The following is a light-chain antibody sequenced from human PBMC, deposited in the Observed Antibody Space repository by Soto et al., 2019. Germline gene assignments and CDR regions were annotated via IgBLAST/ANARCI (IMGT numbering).Light chain of an antibody. CDR3: QQLNSYRLT. V-gene: IGKV1-9*01. Sequence: DIQLTQSPSFLSASVGDRVTITCRASQGISSYLAWYQQKPGKAPKLLIYAASPLQSGVPSRFSGSGSRTEFTLTISSLQPEDFATYSCQQLNSYRLTFGGGTKVEIK. CDR2: AAS. J-gene: IGKJ4*01. CDR1: QGISSY.